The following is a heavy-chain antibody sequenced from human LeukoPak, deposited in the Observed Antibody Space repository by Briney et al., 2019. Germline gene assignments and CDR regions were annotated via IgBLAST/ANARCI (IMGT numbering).Heavy chain of an antibody. Sequence: GGSLRLSCAASGFTVRNNYMSWVRQAPGKGLEWVSVIYSGGSTYYADSVKGRFTFSKDNSKNTLYLQMTDLRVEDTAVYYCARGVGQDAFDIWGQGTMVTVSS. CDR2: IYSGGST. D-gene: IGHD1-26*01. V-gene: IGHV3-53*01. J-gene: IGHJ3*02. CDR1: GFTVRNNY. CDR3: ARGVGQDAFDI.